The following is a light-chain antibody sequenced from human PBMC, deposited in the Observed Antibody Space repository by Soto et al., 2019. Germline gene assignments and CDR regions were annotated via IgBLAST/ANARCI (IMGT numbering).Light chain of an antibody. CDR1: DSNIGNHA. Sequence: QSVLTQPPSVSEAPRQRVTISCSGGDSNIGNHAVNWYQQVPEKAPKLLIYYNNLLPSGVSDRFSGSKSGTSASLAISGLQFEDEATYYCAAWDDSLNGQVFGGGTQLTVL. V-gene: IGLV1-36*01. CDR2: YNN. CDR3: AAWDDSLNGQV. J-gene: IGLJ2*01.